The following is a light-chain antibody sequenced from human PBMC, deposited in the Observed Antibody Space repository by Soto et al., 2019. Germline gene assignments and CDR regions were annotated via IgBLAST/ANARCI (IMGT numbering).Light chain of an antibody. CDR3: QQYNNWPRWT. J-gene: IGKJ1*01. V-gene: IGKV3-15*01. Sequence: EIVMTQSPATLSVSPGERATLSCRASQSVSSNLAWYQQKPGQAPRLLIYGASTRATGIPARFSGSGSGTEFTLTISSLQSEDFAVYYCQQYNNWPRWTFGQGTQVDIK. CDR1: QSVSSN. CDR2: GAS.